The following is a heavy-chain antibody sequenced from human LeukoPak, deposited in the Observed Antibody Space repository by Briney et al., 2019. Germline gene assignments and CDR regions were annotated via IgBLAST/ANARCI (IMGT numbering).Heavy chain of an antibody. CDR1: GGAFTSYY. Sequence: SETLSLTCTASGGAFTSYYWSWIRQPPGKGLEWIGYIYYSGSTNYNPSLKSRVTISVDTSKNQFSLKLSSVTAADTAVYYCARRGYSYGVYYYMDVWGKGTTVTVSS. CDR3: ARRGYSYGVYYYMDV. V-gene: IGHV4-59*08. CDR2: IYYSGST. D-gene: IGHD5-18*01. J-gene: IGHJ6*03.